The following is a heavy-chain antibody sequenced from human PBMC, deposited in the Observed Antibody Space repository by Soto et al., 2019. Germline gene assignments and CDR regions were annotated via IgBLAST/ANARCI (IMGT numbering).Heavy chain of an antibody. D-gene: IGHD3-22*01. J-gene: IGHJ4*02. CDR2: IYYDGST. V-gene: IGHV4-39*01. CDR1: GDSITSINNY. Sequence: SETLSLTCTVSGDSITSINNYWGWIRQPPGMGLEWIANIYYDGSTFYNPSLKSRVAMSIDTSKNQFSLNLTSVTATDTAVYYCKTVVITGTRHMDLASGGQGISVTVYS. CDR3: KTVVITGTRHMDLAS.